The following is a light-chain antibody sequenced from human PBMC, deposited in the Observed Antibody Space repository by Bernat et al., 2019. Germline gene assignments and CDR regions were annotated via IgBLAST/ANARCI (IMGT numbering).Light chain of an antibody. Sequence: HSALAHPRSVSGSPGQSVVISCTGTRSDVGGYNYVSCYQHHPGKAPKVILYDVSKRPSGVPDRFSGSKFGSTASLTISGLQAEDEANYYCASFAGSFKCIFGGGTELTVL. CDR1: RSDVGGYNY. V-gene: IGLV2-11*01. J-gene: IGLJ2*01. CDR3: ASFAGSFKCI. CDR2: DVS.